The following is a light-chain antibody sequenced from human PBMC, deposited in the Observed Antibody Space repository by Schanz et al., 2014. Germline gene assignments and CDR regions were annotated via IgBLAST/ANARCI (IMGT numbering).Light chain of an antibody. CDR3: QSYDSSLTVWV. Sequence: QSALTQPPSASGSPGQSVTISCTGTSSDVGGYNYVSWYQQHPGKAPRLMISDVSDRPSGVPDRFSGSKSGTSASLAITGLQAEDEADYYCQSYDSSLTVWVFGGGTKLTVL. J-gene: IGLJ3*02. CDR1: SSDVGGYNY. V-gene: IGLV2-8*01. CDR2: DVS.